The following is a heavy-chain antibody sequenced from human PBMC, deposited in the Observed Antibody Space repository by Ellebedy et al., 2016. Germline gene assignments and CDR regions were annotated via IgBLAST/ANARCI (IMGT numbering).Heavy chain of an antibody. J-gene: IGHJ6*02. V-gene: IGHV4-34*01. D-gene: IGHD6-19*01. CDR3: ARGEYSSGRYGKYYYYGMDV. Sequence: SETLSLTCTVSGGSISSYYWSWIRQPPGKGLEWIGEINHSGSTNYNPSLKSRVTISVDTSKNQFSLKLSSVTAADTAVYYCARGEYSSGRYGKYYYYGMDVWGQGTTVTVSS. CDR1: GGSISSYY. CDR2: INHSGST.